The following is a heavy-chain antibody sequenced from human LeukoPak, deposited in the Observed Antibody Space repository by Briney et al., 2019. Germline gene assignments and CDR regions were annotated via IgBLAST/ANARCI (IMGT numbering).Heavy chain of an antibody. D-gene: IGHD6-6*01. Sequence: SVKVSCKASGGTFSSNAISWVRQAPGQGLEWMGGIIPIFGTANYAQKFQGRVTITTDESTSTAYMELSSLRSEDTAVYYCASLGTLEYSSSSGYWGQGTLVTVSS. V-gene: IGHV1-69*05. CDR3: ASLGTLEYSSSSGY. CDR2: IIPIFGTA. J-gene: IGHJ4*02. CDR1: GGTFSSNA.